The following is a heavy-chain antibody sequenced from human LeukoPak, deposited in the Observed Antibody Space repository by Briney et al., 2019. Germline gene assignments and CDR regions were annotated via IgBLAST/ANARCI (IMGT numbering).Heavy chain of an antibody. J-gene: IGHJ4*02. V-gene: IGHV3-23*01. CDR3: AKGAITIRLLQY. D-gene: IGHD3-9*01. CDR2: ISGSGGST. Sequence: QPGGSLRLSCAASGFAASGFTFSTFGMHWVRQAPGKGLEWVSAISGSGGSTYYADSVKGRFTISRDNSKNTLYLQMNSLRAEDTAVYYCAKGAITIRLLQYWGQGTLVTVSS. CDR1: GFAASGFTFSTFG.